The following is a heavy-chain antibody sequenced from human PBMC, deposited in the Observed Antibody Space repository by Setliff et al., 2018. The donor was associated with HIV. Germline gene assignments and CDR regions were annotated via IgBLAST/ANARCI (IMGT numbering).Heavy chain of an antibody. CDR1: SHPTSYY. CDR2: INPSGGLT. V-gene: IGHV1-46*01. J-gene: IGHJ3*02. CDR3: ATDQGLFVAFNI. Sequence: ASVKVSCKPYSHPTSYYMHWVRQVPGIGLQWMGVINPSGGLTDYPQKFRGRVTMTRDTSTNTVYMQLSSLTSEDTAVYYCATDQGLFVAFNIWGQGTMVT. D-gene: IGHD3-10*01.